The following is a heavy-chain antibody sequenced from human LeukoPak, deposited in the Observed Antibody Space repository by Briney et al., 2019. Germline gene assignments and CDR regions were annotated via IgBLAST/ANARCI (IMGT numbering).Heavy chain of an antibody. CDR2: IYPGDSDT. D-gene: IGHD6-19*01. Sequence: GESLKISCKGSGYSFTSYWIGWVRQMPGKSLEWMGIIYPGDSDTRYSPSFQGQVTISADKSISTAYLQWSSLKASETAMYYCARHSAVAGHDAFDIWGQGTMVTVSS. CDR1: GYSFTSYW. V-gene: IGHV5-51*01. CDR3: ARHSAVAGHDAFDI. J-gene: IGHJ3*02.